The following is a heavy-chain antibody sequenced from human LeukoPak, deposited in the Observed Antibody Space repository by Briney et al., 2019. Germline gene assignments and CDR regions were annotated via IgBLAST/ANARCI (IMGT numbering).Heavy chain of an antibody. CDR1: GFTFSSYA. CDR2: ISGSGGST. D-gene: IGHD3-10*01. Sequence: GGSLRLSCAASGFTFSSYAMSWVRQAPGKGLEWVSAISGSGGSTYYADSVKGRFTISRDNSKNTLYLQMNSLRAEDTAVYYCVNNPFMVRGVIKPNEGYWGQGTLVTVSS. J-gene: IGHJ4*02. V-gene: IGHV3-23*01. CDR3: VNNPFMVRGVIKPNEGY.